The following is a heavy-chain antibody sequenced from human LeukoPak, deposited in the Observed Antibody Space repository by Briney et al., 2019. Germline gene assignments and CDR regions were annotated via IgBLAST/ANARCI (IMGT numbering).Heavy chain of an antibody. Sequence: GGSLRLSCAASGFTFSSYSMNWVRQAPGKGLEWVSSISNSSSYIYYADSVKGRFTISRDNAKNSLYLQMNSLRAEDTAVYYCARDRTSSWYYGVTDYWGQGTLVTVSS. CDR3: ARDRTSSWYYGVTDY. J-gene: IGHJ4*02. V-gene: IGHV3-21*01. D-gene: IGHD6-13*01. CDR1: GFTFSSYS. CDR2: ISNSSSYI.